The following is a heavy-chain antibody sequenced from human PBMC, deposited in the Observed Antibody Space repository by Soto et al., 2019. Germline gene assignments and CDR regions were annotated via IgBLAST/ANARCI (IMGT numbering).Heavy chain of an antibody. J-gene: IGHJ6*03. CDR3: ARLLHRNYYYYYIDV. CDR1: GGSLSGYY. V-gene: IGHV4-34*01. CDR2: INHSGST. Sequence: QVQLQQWGAGLLKPSETLSLTCAVYGGSLSGYYWSWIRQPPGKGLEWIGEINHSGSTNYTPSLKRRVTISVDTSKNQFSLKLSSVTAADTAGYYCARLLHRNYYYYYIDVWGKGTTVTVSS.